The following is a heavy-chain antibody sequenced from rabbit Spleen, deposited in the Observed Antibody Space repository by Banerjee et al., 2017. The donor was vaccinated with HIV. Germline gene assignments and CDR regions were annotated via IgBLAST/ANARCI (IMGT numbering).Heavy chain of an antibody. D-gene: IGHD2-1*01. CDR2: IDIGSSGFT. V-gene: IGHV1S45*01. Sequence: QEQLVESGGGLVKPEGSLTLTCTASGFSFNNNYYMCWVRQAPGKGLEWIACIDIGSSGFTYFASWAKGRFTISKTSSTTVTLQMTSLTAADTATYFCARGSATMTLVITGYYLSLWGPGTLVTVS. CDR1: GFSFNNNYY. CDR3: ARGSATMTLVITGYYLSL. J-gene: IGHJ4*01.